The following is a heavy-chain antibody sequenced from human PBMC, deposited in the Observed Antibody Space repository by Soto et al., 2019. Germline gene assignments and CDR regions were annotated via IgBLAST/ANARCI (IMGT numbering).Heavy chain of an antibody. D-gene: IGHD6-13*01. J-gene: IGHJ4*02. Sequence: GGSLRLSCGASGFTFSSYAMHWVRQAPGKGLEWVSVIYSAGSADFADSVKGRFTISRDNSKNTLYLQMSSLRAEDTAVYYCARVPSSSYHYFDYWGQGTLVTVSS. CDR3: ARVPSSSYHYFDY. V-gene: IGHV3-66*01. CDR1: GFTFSSYA. CDR2: IYSAGSA.